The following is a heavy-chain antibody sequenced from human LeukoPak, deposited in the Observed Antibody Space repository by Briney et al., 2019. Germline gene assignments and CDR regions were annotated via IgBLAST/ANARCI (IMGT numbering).Heavy chain of an antibody. J-gene: IGHJ4*02. CDR1: GFTFSSFG. V-gene: IGHV3-30*02. CDR3: AKDTYYYDSSEKKD. D-gene: IGHD3-22*01. CDR2: IHNYETTD. Sequence: GGSLRLSCAASGFTFSSFGMHWVRQTPGKGLEWVTFIHNYETTDYYADSVKGRFTISRDNSKNTLYLQMNSLRAEDTAVYYCAKDTYYYDSSEKKDWGQGTLVTVSS.